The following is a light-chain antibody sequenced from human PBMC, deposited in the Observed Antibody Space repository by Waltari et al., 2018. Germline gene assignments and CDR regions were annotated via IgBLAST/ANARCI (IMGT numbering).Light chain of an antibody. Sequence: QSALTQPASVSGSPGQSITISCTGTSSDVGGYNYVPWYQQHPGKTPKLMIYDVSDRPAGISNRVSGSKSGDTASLTISGLQAEDEADYYCGSYTSSSPYVFGTGTKVTVL. CDR3: GSYTSSSPYV. CDR2: DVS. CDR1: SSDVGGYNY. V-gene: IGLV2-14*03. J-gene: IGLJ1*01.